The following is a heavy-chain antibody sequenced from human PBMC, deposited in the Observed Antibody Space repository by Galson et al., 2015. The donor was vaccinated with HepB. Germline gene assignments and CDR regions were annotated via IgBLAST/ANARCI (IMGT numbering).Heavy chain of an antibody. D-gene: IGHD2-15*01. J-gene: IGHJ4*02. CDR1: GGTFSSYT. CDR2: IIPILGIA. V-gene: IGHV1-69*02. Sequence: SVKVSCKASGGTFSSYTISWVRQAPGQGLEWMGRIIPILGIANYAQKFQGRVTITTDKSTSTAYMELSSLRSEDTAVYYCARGGVVVVAAFDYWGQGTLVTVSS. CDR3: ARGGVVVVAAFDY.